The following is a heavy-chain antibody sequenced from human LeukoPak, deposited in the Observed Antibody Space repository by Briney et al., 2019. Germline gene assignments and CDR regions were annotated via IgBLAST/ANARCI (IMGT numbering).Heavy chain of an antibody. CDR1: GFTFDDYG. CDR2: INWNGGST. V-gene: IGHV3-20*01. CDR3: ARSYCSSTSCPKDYYYYYMDV. D-gene: IGHD2-2*01. J-gene: IGHJ6*03. Sequence: GGSLRLSCAAYGFTFDDYGMSWVRQAPGKGLEWVSGINWNGGSTGYADSVKGRFTISRDNAKNSLYLQMNSLRAEDTALYHCARSYCSSTSCPKDYYYYYMDVWGKGTTVTVSS.